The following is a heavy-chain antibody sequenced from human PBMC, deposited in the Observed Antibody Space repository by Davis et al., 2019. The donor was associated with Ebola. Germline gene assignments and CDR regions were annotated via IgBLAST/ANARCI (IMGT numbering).Heavy chain of an antibody. CDR2: ISAYNGNT. D-gene: IGHD3-9*01. Sequence: ASVKVSCKASGYTFTSYGISWVRQAPGQGLEWMGWISAYNGNTNYAQKLQGRVTMTTDTSTSTAYMELRSLRSDDTAVYYCAKFRSSILTGYLKPNFDYWGQGTVVTVSS. CDR1: GYTFTSYG. J-gene: IGHJ4*02. CDR3: AKFRSSILTGYLKPNFDY. V-gene: IGHV1-18*04.